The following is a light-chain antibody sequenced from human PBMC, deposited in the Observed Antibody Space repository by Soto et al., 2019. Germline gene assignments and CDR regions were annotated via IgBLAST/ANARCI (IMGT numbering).Light chain of an antibody. Sequence: DIQLTQSPSFLSASVGDRVTITCRASQGISSYLAWYQQKPGKAPKLLIYAASTLQSGVPSRFSGSGSGTEFTLTISSLQPEYFATYYCQQLNSYPTLTFGRGTKVEIK. V-gene: IGKV1-9*01. J-gene: IGKJ4*01. CDR2: AAS. CDR3: QQLNSYPTLT. CDR1: QGISSY.